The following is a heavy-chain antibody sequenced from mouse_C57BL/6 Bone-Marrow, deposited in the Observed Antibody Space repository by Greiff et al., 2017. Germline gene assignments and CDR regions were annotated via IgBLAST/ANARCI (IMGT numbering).Heavy chain of an antibody. D-gene: IGHD1-1*01. J-gene: IGHJ2*01. Sequence: DVTLVESGGGLVKPGGSLKLSCAASGFTFSDYGMHWVRQAPEKGLEWVAYISSGCSTIYSADTVKGRFTISRDNAKSTQFLQMTSLRSEDTAMYYCARNYYQDYWGQGTTLTVSS. V-gene: IGHV5-17*01. CDR1: GFTFSDYG. CDR3: ARNYYQDY. CDR2: ISSGCSTI.